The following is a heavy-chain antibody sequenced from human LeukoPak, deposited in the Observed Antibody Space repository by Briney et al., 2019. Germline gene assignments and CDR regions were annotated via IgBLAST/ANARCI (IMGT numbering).Heavy chain of an antibody. D-gene: IGHD6-19*01. J-gene: IGHJ4*02. CDR2: ISSSGRHK. CDR1: GFTFSSYS. CDR3: ARGRPQLFNNGWSNKEGGIDY. Sequence: GILRLSCAASGFTFSSYSMTWVRQAPGKGLEWVSSISSSGRHKYYAVSVKGRFTISRDDAKNSLYLQMNSLRADDTAIYYCARGRPQLFNNGWSNKEGGIDYWGQGTLVFVSS. V-gene: IGHV3-21*01.